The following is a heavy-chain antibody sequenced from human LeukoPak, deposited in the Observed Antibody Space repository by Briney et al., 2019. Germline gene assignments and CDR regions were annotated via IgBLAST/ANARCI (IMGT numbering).Heavy chain of an antibody. Sequence: GASVKVSCKASGYTFTGYYMHWVRQAPGQGLEWMGWINPNSGGTNYAQKFQGRVTMTRDTSISTAYMELSRLRSNDTAVCYCARTIFGVVTHSKGWFDPWGQGTLVTVSS. V-gene: IGHV1-2*02. J-gene: IGHJ5*02. CDR3: ARTIFGVVTHSKGWFDP. CDR1: GYTFTGYY. D-gene: IGHD3-3*01. CDR2: INPNSGGT.